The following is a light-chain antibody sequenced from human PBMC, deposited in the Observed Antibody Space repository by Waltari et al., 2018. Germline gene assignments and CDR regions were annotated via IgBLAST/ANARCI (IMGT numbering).Light chain of an antibody. CDR1: QSVSRS. Sequence: EIVLTQSPGTLSLSPGERATLSCRASQSVSRSLAWYQQKSGQAPRLIIYGASSRATGVPDRFSGSGSGTDFSLTISRLEPEDFAVYYCQHYVRLPVTFGQGTKVEIK. V-gene: IGKV3-20*01. J-gene: IGKJ1*01. CDR3: QHYVRLPVT. CDR2: GAS.